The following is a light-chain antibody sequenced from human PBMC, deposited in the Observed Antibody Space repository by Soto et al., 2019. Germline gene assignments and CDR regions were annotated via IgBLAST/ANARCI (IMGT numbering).Light chain of an antibody. Sequence: EIVLTQSPGTLSLSPGERATLSCRASQSVNSDYLAWFQQKPGQAPRLLIYGASTRTTGIPDRFSGSGSGTDFTLTISSLEPEDFAVYYCQQRYSLITFGPGTKVDL. J-gene: IGKJ3*01. CDR1: QSVNSDY. V-gene: IGKV3-20*01. CDR2: GAS. CDR3: QQRYSLIT.